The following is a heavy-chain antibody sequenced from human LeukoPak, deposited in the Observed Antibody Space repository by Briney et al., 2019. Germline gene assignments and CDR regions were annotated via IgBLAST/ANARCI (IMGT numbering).Heavy chain of an antibody. CDR3: ATSYHYDSSGYYWELRY. CDR2: IIPILAIA. D-gene: IGHD3-22*01. V-gene: IGHV1-69*04. J-gene: IGHJ4*02. Sequence: ASVKVSCKASGGTFTNYAINWVRQAPGQGLEWMGRIIPILAIANYAEKFQGRVTITADKSTSTAYMELSSLRSEDTAVYYCATSYHYDSSGYYWELRYWGQGTLVTVSS. CDR1: GGTFTNYA.